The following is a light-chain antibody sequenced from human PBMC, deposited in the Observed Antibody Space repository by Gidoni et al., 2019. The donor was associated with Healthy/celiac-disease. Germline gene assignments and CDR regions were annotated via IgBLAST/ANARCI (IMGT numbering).Light chain of an antibody. CDR2: AAS. V-gene: IGKV1-39*01. CDR1: QSISGY. Sequence: DIQMTQSPSSLSASVGDRVTITCRASQSISGYVNWYQQSPGKAPKVLIYAASNLQGGVPSRFSGSGAGTDFTLTISSLQPEDFATYYCQQSYSIPYTFGQGTKLEIK. CDR3: QQSYSIPYT. J-gene: IGKJ2*01.